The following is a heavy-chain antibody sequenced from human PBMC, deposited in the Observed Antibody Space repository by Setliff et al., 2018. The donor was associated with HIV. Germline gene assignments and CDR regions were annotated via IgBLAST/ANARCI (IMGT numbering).Heavy chain of an antibody. CDR3: ARGDPFTDFDS. CDR2: IYTNGNT. CDR1: GGSISRGSYY. D-gene: IGHD3-16*01. V-gene: IGHV4-61*02. J-gene: IGHJ4*02. Sequence: PSETLSLTCTVSGGSISRGSYYWSWIRQPAGKGLEWIGRIYTNGNTNYNTSLKSRVTVSADTSKNQFSLKLTSVTAADTAVYYCARGDPFTDFDSWGQGTLVTVSS.